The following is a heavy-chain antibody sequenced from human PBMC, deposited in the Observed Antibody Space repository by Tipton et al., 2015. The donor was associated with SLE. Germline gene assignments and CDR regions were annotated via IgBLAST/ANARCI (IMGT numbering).Heavy chain of an antibody. CDR3: ARGALGGDM. Sequence: SLRLSCATSGFIFSNFAMHWVRQAPGKGLEWVAVISYDGDKKYYAASVKGRFTISRDNSKNMSFLQMNSLRIEGTGSYYCARGALGGDMGGQGTQVTVSS. V-gene: IGHV3-30*04. D-gene: IGHD2-21*01. J-gene: IGHJ4*02. CDR2: ISYDGDKK. CDR1: GFIFSNFA.